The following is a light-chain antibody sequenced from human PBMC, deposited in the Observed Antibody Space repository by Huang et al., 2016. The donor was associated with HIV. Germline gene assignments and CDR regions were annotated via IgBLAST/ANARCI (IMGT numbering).Light chain of an antibody. J-gene: IGKJ4*01. CDR2: AVS. V-gene: IGKV1-NL1*01. Sequence: DIQMTQSPSSLSVSVGDRVTITCRASQGITNALAWYQQTPGQAPKLLVFAVSKVGSGVPSRFSGSGSGTDYTLTISGLHPEDFATYYCQQYFNSPLTFGGGTKVEIK. CDR3: QQYFNSPLT. CDR1: QGITNA.